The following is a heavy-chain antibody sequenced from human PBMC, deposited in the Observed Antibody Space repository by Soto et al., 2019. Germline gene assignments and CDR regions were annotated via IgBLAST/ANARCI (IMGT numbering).Heavy chain of an antibody. D-gene: IGHD6-6*01. V-gene: IGHV1-69*13. Sequence: SVKVSCKASGGTFSSYAISWVRQAPGQGLEWMGGIIPIFGTANYAQKFQGRVTITADESTSTAYMELSSRRSEDTAVYYCARARVCTSIAARLAYYYGMDVWGQGTTVTVSS. CDR3: ARARVCTSIAARLAYYYGMDV. CDR1: GGTFSSYA. CDR2: IIPIFGTA. J-gene: IGHJ6*02.